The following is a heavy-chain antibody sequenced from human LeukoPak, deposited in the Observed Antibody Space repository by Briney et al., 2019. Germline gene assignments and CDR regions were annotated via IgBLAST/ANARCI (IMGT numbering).Heavy chain of an antibody. CDR3: VRDKGDVTRASSERFDY. CDR1: GGSISSYY. CDR2: IYYSGTT. D-gene: IGHD4-17*01. J-gene: IGHJ4*02. Sequence: PSETLTLTCTVSGGSISSYYWSWIRQPPGKGLELIGYIYYSGTTNYNPSLKSRVAISVDTSKNQFPLKLTSVTAADTAVYYCVRDKGDVTRASSERFDYWGQGTLVTVSS. V-gene: IGHV4-59*01.